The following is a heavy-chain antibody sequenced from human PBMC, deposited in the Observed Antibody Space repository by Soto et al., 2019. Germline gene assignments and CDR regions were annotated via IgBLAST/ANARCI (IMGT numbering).Heavy chain of an antibody. J-gene: IGHJ4*02. V-gene: IGHV2-5*02. CDR2: IYWDDDK. CDR1: GFSLHTSGVG. Sequence: QITLRESGPPRVRPTQTLSLTCTFSGFSLHTSGVGVGWIRQPPGKALEWLAVIYWDDDKRYSPSLKSRLSITKDTSENQVVLTMTNMDPVDTATYYCAYRALYSGSYWDGGYFDYWGQGALITVSS. CDR3: AYRALYSGSYWDGGYFDY. D-gene: IGHD1-26*01.